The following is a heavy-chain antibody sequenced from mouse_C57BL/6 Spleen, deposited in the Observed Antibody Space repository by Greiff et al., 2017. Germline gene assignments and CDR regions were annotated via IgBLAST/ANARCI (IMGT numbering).Heavy chain of an antibody. CDR2: IWSGGST. J-gene: IGHJ4*01. CDR3: AKKGAYAMDY. Sequence: QVHVKQSGPGLVQPSQSLSITCTVSGFSLTSYGVHWVRQPPGKGLEWLGVIWSGGSTDYNAAFISRLSISKDNSKSQVFFKMNSLQADDTAIYYCAKKGAYAMDYWGQGTSVTVSS. CDR1: GFSLTSYG. V-gene: IGHV2-4*01.